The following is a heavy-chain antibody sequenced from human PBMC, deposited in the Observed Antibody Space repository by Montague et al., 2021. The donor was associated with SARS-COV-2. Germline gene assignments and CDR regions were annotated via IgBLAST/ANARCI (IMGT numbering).Heavy chain of an antibody. D-gene: IGHD3-9*01. Sequence: SETLSLTCTVSGGSVSSGSYYWSWIRQPPGKGLEWIGYIYYSGXTXYXXXXKXRVTISVDTSKNQFSLKLSSVTAADTAVYYCATSLSGGYYDILTGYYSGYYYGMDVWGQGTTVTVSS. CDR2: IYYSGXT. CDR1: GGSVSSGSYY. V-gene: IGHV4-61*01. J-gene: IGHJ6*02. CDR3: ATSLSGGYYDILTGYYSGYYYGMDV.